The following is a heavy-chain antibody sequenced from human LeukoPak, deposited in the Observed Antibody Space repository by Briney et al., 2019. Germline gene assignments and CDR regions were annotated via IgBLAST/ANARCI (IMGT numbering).Heavy chain of an antibody. CDR2: IYASGIT. V-gene: IGHV4-61*02. CDR1: GGSISSGSYY. J-gene: IGHJ4*02. Sequence: SETLSLTCTVSGGSISSGSYYWNWIRQPAGKGLEWIGRIYASGITNYHPSLKSRVAISVDTSKNQFSLRLSYVTAADTAVYYCASGADSSNYLLYYWGQGILVTVSS. CDR3: ASGADSSNYLLYY. D-gene: IGHD3-22*01.